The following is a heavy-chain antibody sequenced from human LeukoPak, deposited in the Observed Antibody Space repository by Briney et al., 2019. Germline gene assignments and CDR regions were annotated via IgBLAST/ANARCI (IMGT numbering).Heavy chain of an antibody. CDR1: RYTFAGYS. V-gene: IGHV1-2*02. Sequence: ASVKVSCKASRYTFAGYSMHWVRQAPGQGLEWMGWINPNSVGTNYAQKFQGRVTMTGDTSISTAYMELSRLTSDDTAVYYCARGRGSYSLDYWGQGTLVTVSS. D-gene: IGHD1-26*01. CDR2: INPNSVGT. CDR3: ARGRGSYSLDY. J-gene: IGHJ4*02.